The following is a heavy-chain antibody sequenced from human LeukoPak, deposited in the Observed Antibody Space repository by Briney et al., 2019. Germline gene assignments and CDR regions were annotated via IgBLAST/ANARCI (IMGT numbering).Heavy chain of an antibody. V-gene: IGHV1-18*01. D-gene: IGHD6-13*01. J-gene: IGHJ4*02. Sequence: ASVKVSCKASGYTFTSYGISWVRQAPGQGLEWMGWISAYNGNTNYAQKLQGRGTMTTDTSTSTAYMELRSLRSDDTAVYYCARSSIAAAAREITYFDYWGQGTLVTVSS. CDR2: ISAYNGNT. CDR3: ARSSIAAAAREITYFDY. CDR1: GYTFTSYG.